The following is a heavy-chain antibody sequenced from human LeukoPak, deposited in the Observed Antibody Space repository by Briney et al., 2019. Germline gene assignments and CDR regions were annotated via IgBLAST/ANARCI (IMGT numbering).Heavy chain of an antibody. V-gene: IGHV3-74*01. D-gene: IGHD5-12*01. J-gene: IGHJ4*02. Sequence: GGSLRLSCSASGFTLSYYWMHCVRQAQAKGLVGVQVFQCDGSSASYAHSVKGRFTISGDNAKNTLYQNLNSLRPEDTAVYYCAREGGYDPFEYWGQGTLVTVSS. CDR2: FQCDGSSA. CDR3: AREGGYDPFEY. CDR1: GFTLSYYW.